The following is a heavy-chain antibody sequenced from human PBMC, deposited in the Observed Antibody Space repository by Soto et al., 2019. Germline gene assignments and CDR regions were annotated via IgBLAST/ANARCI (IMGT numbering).Heavy chain of an antibody. CDR3: AREAYYYDSGSYSFRYNWFDP. J-gene: IGHJ5*02. CDR1: GYTFTSYG. V-gene: IGHV1-18*01. CDR2: ISAYNGNT. Sequence: ASVKVSFKASGYTFTSYGISWVRQAPGQGLEWMGWISAYNGNTNYAQKLQGRVTMTTDTSTSTAYMELRSLRSDDTAVYYCAREAYYYDSGSYSFRYNWFDPWGQG. D-gene: IGHD3-10*01.